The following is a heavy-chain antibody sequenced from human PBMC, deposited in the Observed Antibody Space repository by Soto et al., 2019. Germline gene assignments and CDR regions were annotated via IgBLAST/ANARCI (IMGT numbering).Heavy chain of an antibody. CDR2: INAGNGNT. D-gene: IGHD3-10*01. CDR3: ARDNKYYYGSGTPGYYGMDV. CDR1: GYTFTSYA. J-gene: IGHJ6*02. V-gene: IGHV1-3*01. Sequence: ASVKVSCKASGYTFTSYAMHWVRQAPGQRLEWMGWINAGNGNTKYSQKFQGRVTITRDTSASTAYMELSSLRSEDTAVYYCARDNKYYYGSGTPGYYGMDVWGQGTTVTVSS.